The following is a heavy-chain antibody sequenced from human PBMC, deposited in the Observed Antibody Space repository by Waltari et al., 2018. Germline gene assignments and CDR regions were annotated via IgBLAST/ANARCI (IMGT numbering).Heavy chain of an antibody. J-gene: IGHJ5*02. D-gene: IGHD1-26*01. CDR3: ARPVGNET. CDR2: IYSGGST. Sequence: EVQLVESGGGLVQPGGSLRLSWAASGFSVSGVYMTWVRQAPGKGLQWFSIIYSGGSTYYADSVKGRFTISRDNSKNTVFLQMNSLRVDDTAVYYCARPVGNETWGQGTLVTVSS. V-gene: IGHV3-53*01. CDR1: GFSVSGVY.